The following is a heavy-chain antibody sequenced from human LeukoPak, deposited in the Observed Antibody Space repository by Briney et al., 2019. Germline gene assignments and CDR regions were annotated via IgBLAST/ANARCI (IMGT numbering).Heavy chain of an antibody. V-gene: IGHV1-69*13. CDR2: IIPILAAG. Sequence: SVKVCCKASGGTFMRHSISWVRQAPGQGLGWMGGIIPILAAGDYPQKYQGRVTITADESTSTAYMELSSLRSEDTAVYYCARGVRVPQRYCSGGSCYPGPARQYYWGQGTLVTVSS. D-gene: IGHD2-15*01. CDR1: GGTFMRHS. J-gene: IGHJ4*02. CDR3: ARGVRVPQRYCSGGSCYPGPARQYY.